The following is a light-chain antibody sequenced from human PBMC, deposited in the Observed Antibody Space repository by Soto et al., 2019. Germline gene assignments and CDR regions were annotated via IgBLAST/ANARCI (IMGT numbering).Light chain of an antibody. CDR2: GAS. Sequence: EIVLTQSRCTLSLSPVERSTLSCRASQSGSGTYLAWYQQKPGQAPRLLISGASRRATGIPDRFSGSGSGTDFTLTISSLEPEDFAVYYCQQYGKSPLTFGGGTKVDIK. J-gene: IGKJ4*01. CDR1: QSGSGTY. CDR3: QQYGKSPLT. V-gene: IGKV3-20*01.